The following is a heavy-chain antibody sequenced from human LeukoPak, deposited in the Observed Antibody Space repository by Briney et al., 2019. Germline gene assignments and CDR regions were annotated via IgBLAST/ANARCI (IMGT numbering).Heavy chain of an antibody. D-gene: IGHD3-16*01. CDR2: IYYSGST. J-gene: IGHJ6*03. V-gene: IGHV4-59*11. Sequence: PSETLSLTCTVSGGSISSHYWSWIRQPPGKGLEWVGYIYYSGSTNYNPSLKSRVTISVDTSKNQFSLKLSSVTAADTAVYYCARGWGYYYYYMDVWGKGTTVTVSS. CDR3: ARGWGYYYYYMDV. CDR1: GGSISSHY.